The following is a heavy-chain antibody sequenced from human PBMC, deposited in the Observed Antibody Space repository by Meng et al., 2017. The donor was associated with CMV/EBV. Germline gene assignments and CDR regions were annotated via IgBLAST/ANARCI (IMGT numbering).Heavy chain of an antibody. CDR3: ARDMYSSGWYRGFDP. CDR2: IIPIFGTA. D-gene: IGHD6-19*01. CDR1: GGTFSSYA. Sequence: SGGTFSSYAIRWVRQAPGQGLEWMGGIIPIFGTANYAQKFQGRVTITTDESTSTAYMELSSLRSEDTAVYYCARDMYSSGWYRGFDPWGQGTLVTVSS. J-gene: IGHJ5*02. V-gene: IGHV1-69*05.